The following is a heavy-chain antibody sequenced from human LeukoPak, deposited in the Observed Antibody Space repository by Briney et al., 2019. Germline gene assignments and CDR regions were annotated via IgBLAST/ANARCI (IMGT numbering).Heavy chain of an antibody. Sequence: SVKVSCKASGGTFSSYAISWVRQAPGQGLECMGGIIPIFGTANYAQKFQGRVTITADESTSTAYMELSSLRSEDTAVYYRARKGYDFWSWYYTGIGFWFDPWGERTLVTVSS. CDR3: ARKGYDFWSWYYTGIGFWFDP. V-gene: IGHV1-69*13. D-gene: IGHD3-3*01. CDR2: IIPIFGTA. CDR1: GGTFSSYA. J-gene: IGHJ5*02.